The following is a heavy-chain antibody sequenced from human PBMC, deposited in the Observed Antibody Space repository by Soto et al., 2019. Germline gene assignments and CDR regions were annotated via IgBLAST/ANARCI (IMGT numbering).Heavy chain of an antibody. CDR1: GFIFSSYD. Sequence: EVQLAESGGGMVQPGGSLRLSCVASGFIFSSYDMHWVRQAPGKGLEYVSSISSNGGTTYYGNSVKGRFTISRDNSKNTVYLQMGSLRAEDMAVYYCVRRVSGNYDYWGQGTLVTVSS. V-gene: IGHV3-64*01. CDR3: VRRVSGNYDY. CDR2: ISSNGGTT. J-gene: IGHJ4*02. D-gene: IGHD1-7*01.